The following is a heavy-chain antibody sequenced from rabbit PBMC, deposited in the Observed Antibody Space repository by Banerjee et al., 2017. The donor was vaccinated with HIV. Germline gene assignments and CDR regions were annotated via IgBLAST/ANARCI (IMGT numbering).Heavy chain of an antibody. D-gene: IGHD4-1*01. J-gene: IGHJ4*01. CDR2: IYINT. CDR3: ARDLAGVIGWNFGL. CDR1: GFSFSGSYW. Sequence: QEQLEESGGDLVKPEGSLTLTCTASGFSFSGSYWICWVRQAPGKGLEWIAYIYINTYYASWAKGRFTISKTSSTTVTLQMTSLTAADTATYFCARDLAGVIGWNFGLWGPGTLVTVS. V-gene: IGHV1S45*01.